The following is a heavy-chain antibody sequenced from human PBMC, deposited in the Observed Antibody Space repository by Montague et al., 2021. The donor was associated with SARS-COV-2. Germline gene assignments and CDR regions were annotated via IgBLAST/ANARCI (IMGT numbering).Heavy chain of an antibody. D-gene: IGHD5-12*01. Sequence: SETLSLTCAVCGGSFSGYYWSWIRQPPGKGLEWIGEINHSGSTNYNPSLKSRVTISVDTSKNQFSLKLSSVTAADTAVYYCAREGGRGYSGYEGEYWGQGTLVTVSS. V-gene: IGHV4-34*01. CDR1: GGSFSGYY. CDR3: AREGGRGYSGYEGEY. J-gene: IGHJ4*02. CDR2: INHSGST.